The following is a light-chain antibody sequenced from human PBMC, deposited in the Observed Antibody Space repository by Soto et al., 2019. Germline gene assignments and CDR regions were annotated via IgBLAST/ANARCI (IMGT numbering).Light chain of an antibody. CDR3: HDTYMFPFT. J-gene: IGKJ3*01. Sequence: DIQMTQSPSSVSASVGDRVTLTCRASQSISSWLAWYQQTPGKAPKLLIYVASSLQGGVPSRFSGSGSGTDSTLTISSLHPEDFATYCYHDTYMFPFTFGPGTKVDI. CDR2: VAS. CDR1: QSISSW. V-gene: IGKV1D-12*01.